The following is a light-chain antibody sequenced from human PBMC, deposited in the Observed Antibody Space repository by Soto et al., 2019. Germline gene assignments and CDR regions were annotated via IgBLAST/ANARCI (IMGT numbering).Light chain of an antibody. Sequence: QSALTQPASVSGSPGQSITISYTGTSSDIGGYNFVSWYQQHPGKAPKLMIFEVSKRPSGVSNRFSGSKSGNTASLTISGLQAEDEADYYCSSYTSSTTNVFGTGTKVTVL. J-gene: IGLJ1*01. CDR2: EVS. V-gene: IGLV2-14*01. CDR1: SSDIGGYNF. CDR3: SSYTSSTTNV.